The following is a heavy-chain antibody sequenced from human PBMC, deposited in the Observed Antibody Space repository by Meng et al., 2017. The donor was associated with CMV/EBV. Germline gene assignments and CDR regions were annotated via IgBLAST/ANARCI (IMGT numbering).Heavy chain of an antibody. CDR1: EGTFSSYA. CDR2: IIPILGIA. J-gene: IGHJ3*02. V-gene: IGHV1-69*10. Sequence: SVKVSCKASEGTFSSYAISWVRQAPGQGLEWMGGIIPILGIANYAQKFQGRVTITADKSTSTAYMELSSLRSEDTAVYYRASPITIFGVVPRDDAFDIWGQGTMVTVSS. D-gene: IGHD3-3*01. CDR3: ASPITIFGVVPRDDAFDI.